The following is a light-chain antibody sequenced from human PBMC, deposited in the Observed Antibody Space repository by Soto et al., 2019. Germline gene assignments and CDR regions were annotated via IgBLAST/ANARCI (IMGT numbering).Light chain of an antibody. CDR1: QSVSSN. CDR3: QQRSSWPT. V-gene: IGKV3-11*01. CDR2: DAF. J-gene: IGKJ2*01. Sequence: EIVLTQSPATLSLSPGERATLSCRASQSVSSNLAWYQQKLGQAPRLLIYDAFNRATGIPARFSGSGSGTDFTLTISYLEPEDFAVYYCQQRSSWPTFGQGTKLEIK.